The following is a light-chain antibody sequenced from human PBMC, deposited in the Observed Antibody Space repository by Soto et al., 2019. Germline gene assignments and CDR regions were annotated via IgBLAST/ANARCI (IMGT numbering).Light chain of an antibody. CDR3: QQYGSSHMYT. CDR1: QSLSGNY. Sequence: DIVLTQSPGTLSLSPGARATLSCRASQSLSGNYLAWYQQRPGQPHRLLIYGASSRATGIPDRFSGSGSGTDFTLTISRLEPEDFAVYICQQYGSSHMYTFGQGTKLEIK. J-gene: IGKJ2*01. CDR2: GAS. V-gene: IGKV3-20*01.